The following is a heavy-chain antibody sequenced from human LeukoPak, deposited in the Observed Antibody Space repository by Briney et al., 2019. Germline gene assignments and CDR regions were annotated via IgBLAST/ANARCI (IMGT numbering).Heavy chain of an antibody. V-gene: IGHV4-59*08. CDR1: GSISSYY. J-gene: IGHJ3*02. CDR2: IYYSGST. CDR3: AGHRQFMVVPPQRAFDI. D-gene: IGHD2-15*01. Sequence: SETLSLTCTVSGSISSYYWSWIRQPPGKGLEWIGYIYYSGSTNYNPSLKSRVTISVDTSKNQFSLKLSSVTAADTAVYYCAGHRQFMVVPPQRAFDIWGQGTMVTVSS.